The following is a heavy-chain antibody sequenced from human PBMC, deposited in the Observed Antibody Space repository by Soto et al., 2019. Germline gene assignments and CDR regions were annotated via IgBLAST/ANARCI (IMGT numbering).Heavy chain of an antibody. Sequence: GGSLRLSCSASGFTFSSYAMHWVRQAPGKGLEYVSAISSNGGSTYYADSVKGRFTISRDNSKNTLYLQMSSLRAEDTAVYYCVKASYYDFWSGFFDYWGQGTLVTVSS. D-gene: IGHD3-3*01. CDR2: ISSNGGST. J-gene: IGHJ4*02. CDR1: GFTFSSYA. V-gene: IGHV3-64D*06. CDR3: VKASYYDFWSGFFDY.